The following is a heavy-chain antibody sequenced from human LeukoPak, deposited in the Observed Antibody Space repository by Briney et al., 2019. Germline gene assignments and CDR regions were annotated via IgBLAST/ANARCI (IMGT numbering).Heavy chain of an antibody. V-gene: IGHV1-2*02. Sequence: ASVKVSCKASGYTFTGYYMHWVRQAPGQGLEWMGWINPNSGGTNYAQKFQGRVTMTRDTSISTAYMELSRLRSDDTAVYYCARELLRSRWFDPWGQGTLVTVSS. D-gene: IGHD2-15*01. J-gene: IGHJ5*02. CDR1: GYTFTGYY. CDR2: INPNSGGT. CDR3: ARELLRSRWFDP.